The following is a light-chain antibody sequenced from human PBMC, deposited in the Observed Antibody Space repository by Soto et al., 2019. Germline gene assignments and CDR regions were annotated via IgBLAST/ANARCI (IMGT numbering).Light chain of an antibody. J-gene: IGKJ5*01. CDR3: QQYGSSIT. Sequence: EIVLTQSPSTLSVSPVERVTLSCRASQSVDINLAWYQQKPGQAPRLLIYGASSRATGIPDRFSGSGSGTDFTLTISRLEPEDFAVYYCQQYGSSITFGQGTRLEIK. V-gene: IGKV3-20*01. CDR2: GAS. CDR1: QSVDIN.